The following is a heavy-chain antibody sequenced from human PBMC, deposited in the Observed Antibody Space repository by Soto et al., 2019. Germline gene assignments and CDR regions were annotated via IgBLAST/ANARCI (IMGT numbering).Heavy chain of an antibody. V-gene: IGHV3-53*02. Sequence: EVQLVETGGGLIQSGGSLRLSCAASGFSVSSNYMSWVRQAPGKGLEWVSIIYSDGRTYYADSVRGRFTISRDNSKSTLYLQMNSLRAEDTAVYYCARSRRDGYNCPGYYYYAMDGWGQGTTVTVSS. CDR1: GFSVSSNY. J-gene: IGHJ6*02. D-gene: IGHD1-1*01. CDR3: ARSRRDGYNCPGYYYYAMDG. CDR2: IYSDGRT.